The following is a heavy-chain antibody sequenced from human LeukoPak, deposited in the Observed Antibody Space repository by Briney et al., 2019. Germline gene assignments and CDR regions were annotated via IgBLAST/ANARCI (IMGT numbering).Heavy chain of an antibody. J-gene: IGHJ4*02. CDR3: AKDPHSSGWYVHFYFDF. CDR2: ISGSGDIT. D-gene: IGHD6-19*01. CDR1: GFTFSTYW. Sequence: PGGSLRLSCAASGFTFSTYWMTWVRQAPGKGLEWVSAISGSGDITYYADSVKGRFTVSRDNSKNTLYLQMNSLRAEDTAVYYCAKDPHSSGWYVHFYFDFWGQGTLVTVSS. V-gene: IGHV3-23*01.